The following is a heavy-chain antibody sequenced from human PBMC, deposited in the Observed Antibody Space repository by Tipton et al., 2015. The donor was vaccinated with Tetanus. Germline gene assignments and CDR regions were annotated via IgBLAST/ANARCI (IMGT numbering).Heavy chain of an antibody. Sequence: LRLSCTVSGGSVRSGDYSWNWIRQPPGKGLEWLAYVSYSGRTNSNYSLKSRITISQDTSKNQFSLRLTSVTAADTAVYYCARLAWRPDRSMLTVPRYFDKWGQGTLVAVSS. CDR2: VSYSGRT. CDR3: ARLAWRPDRSMLTVPRYFDK. V-gene: IGHV4-61*08. CDR1: GGSVRSGDYS. D-gene: IGHD2-8*01. J-gene: IGHJ4*02.